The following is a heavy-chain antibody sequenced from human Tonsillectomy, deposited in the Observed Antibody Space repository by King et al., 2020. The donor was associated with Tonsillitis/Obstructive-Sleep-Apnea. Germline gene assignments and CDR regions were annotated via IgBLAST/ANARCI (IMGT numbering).Heavy chain of an antibody. D-gene: IGHD1-20*01. Sequence: VQLVESGGGLIQPGGSLRLSCAASGVSVSYNYMTWVRQAPGKGLEWVSSLYTGDRTDYADSVKDRFSISRDNSENTLFLQMKNLRVEDTAMYYCAGDPTSITAWGFWGQGTLVTVSS. CDR3: AGDPTSITAWGF. CDR1: GVSVSYNY. J-gene: IGHJ4*02. V-gene: IGHV3-53*01. CDR2: LYTGDRT.